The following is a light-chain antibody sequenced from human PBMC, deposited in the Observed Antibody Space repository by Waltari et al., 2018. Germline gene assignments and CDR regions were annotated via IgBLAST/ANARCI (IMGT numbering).Light chain of an antibody. CDR2: WAS. V-gene: IGKV4-1*01. CDR1: QSVLYSPNNKSY. Sequence: DIVMTQSPDSLAVSLGERATINCKSSQSVLYSPNNKSYLAWYQQKPGQPPHLLIYWASTRESGFPDRFSGSGSGTDFTLTISSLQAEDVAIYYCHQYHTTPWTFGQGTKVEIK. J-gene: IGKJ1*01. CDR3: HQYHTTPWT.